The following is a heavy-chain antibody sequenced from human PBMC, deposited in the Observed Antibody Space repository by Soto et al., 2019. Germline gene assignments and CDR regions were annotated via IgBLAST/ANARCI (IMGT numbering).Heavy chain of an antibody. Sequence: GGSLRLSCAASGFTFDDYAMHWVRQAPGKGLEWVTGISWNSDTIGYADSVKGRFTISRDNAKNSLYLQMNSLRAEDTAFYYCARDVWSRASGPPDSWGQGALVTVSS. J-gene: IGHJ4*02. D-gene: IGHD3-10*01. V-gene: IGHV3-9*01. CDR2: ISWNSDTI. CDR3: ARDVWSRASGPPDS. CDR1: GFTFDDYA.